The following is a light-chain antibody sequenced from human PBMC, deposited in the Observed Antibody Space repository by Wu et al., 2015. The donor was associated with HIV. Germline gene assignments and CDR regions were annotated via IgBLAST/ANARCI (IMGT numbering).Light chain of an antibody. CDR2: DAS. Sequence: EIVLTQSPATLSLSPGERATLSCRASQSVSSYLAWYQQKPGQAPRLLIYDASNRATGIPARFSGSGSGTDFTLTISSLEPEDFAVYYCQQRSNWPVSFGQGTKAGDQT. CDR3: QQRSNWPVS. CDR1: QSVSSY. V-gene: IGKV3-11*01. J-gene: IGKJ2*03.